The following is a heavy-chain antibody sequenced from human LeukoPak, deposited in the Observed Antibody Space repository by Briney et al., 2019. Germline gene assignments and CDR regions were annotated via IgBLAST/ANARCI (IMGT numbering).Heavy chain of an antibody. CDR1: GYTFTSYD. Sequence: GASVKVSCKGSGYTFTSYDINWVRQATGQGLEWMGWMNPNSGNTGYAQKFQGRVTITRNTSISTAYMELSSLRSEDTAVYYCARGPKWELELYAFDIWGQGTMVTVSS. D-gene: IGHD1-26*01. CDR2: MNPNSGNT. CDR3: ARGPKWELELYAFDI. J-gene: IGHJ3*02. V-gene: IGHV1-8*03.